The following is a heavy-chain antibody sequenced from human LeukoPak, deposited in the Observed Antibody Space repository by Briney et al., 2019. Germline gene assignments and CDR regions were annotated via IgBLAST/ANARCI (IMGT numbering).Heavy chain of an antibody. V-gene: IGHV3-33*01. Sequence: SWGSLNLTCAASGFTFCSYGLHWVRQAPGKGLEWVAVIWYDGSNKYYADSVKGRFTISRDNSKNTLDLQMNSLRAEDTALYYCARGHSYGDPFLVVDNWGQGTLVTVSS. J-gene: IGHJ4*02. CDR1: GFTFCSYG. CDR2: IWYDGSNK. D-gene: IGHD4-17*01. CDR3: ARGHSYGDPFLVVDN.